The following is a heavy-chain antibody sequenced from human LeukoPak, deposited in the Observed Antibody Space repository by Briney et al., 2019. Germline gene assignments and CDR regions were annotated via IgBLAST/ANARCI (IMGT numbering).Heavy chain of an antibody. CDR2: IQTSGTT. CDR1: GGSISDYY. CDR3: VRRIPGGFDY. Sequence: PSETLSLTCTVSGGSISDYYWSWIRQPPGKGLEWIGYIQTSGTTNYNPSLKSRVTISVDTSKNRFSLRLSSVTAADTAVYYCVRRIPGGFDYWGQGSLVTVSS. D-gene: IGHD2-2*01. J-gene: IGHJ4*02. V-gene: IGHV4-4*09.